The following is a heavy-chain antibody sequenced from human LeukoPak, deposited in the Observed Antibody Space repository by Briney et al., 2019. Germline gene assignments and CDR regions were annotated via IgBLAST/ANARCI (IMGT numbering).Heavy chain of an antibody. V-gene: IGHV4-30-2*01. CDR1: GGSISSGGYY. D-gene: IGHD3-10*01. CDR2: IYHSGST. CDR3: ARDLGGTIWTMVRGEHAAFDI. J-gene: IGHJ3*02. Sequence: SETLSLTCTVSGGSISSGGYYWSWIRQPPGKGLEWIGYIYHSGSTYYNPSLKSRVTISVDRSKNQFSLKLSSVTAADTAVYYCARDLGGTIWTMVRGEHAAFDIWGQGTMVTVSS.